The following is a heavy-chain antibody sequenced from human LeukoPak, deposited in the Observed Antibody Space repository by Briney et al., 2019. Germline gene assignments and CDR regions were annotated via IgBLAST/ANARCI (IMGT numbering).Heavy chain of an antibody. CDR1: GFTFIIYA. CDR2: ISNNGEDT. Sequence: PGGSLRLSCVASGFTFIIYAFHWVRQAPGKGLEYVSAISNNGEDTYYADSVKGRFTISRDNSKNTLYLQMGSLRAEDMAVYYCVRGGGVVAGTYDYWGQGTLVTVSS. CDR3: VRGGGVVAGTYDY. J-gene: IGHJ4*02. D-gene: IGHD6-19*01. V-gene: IGHV3-64*02.